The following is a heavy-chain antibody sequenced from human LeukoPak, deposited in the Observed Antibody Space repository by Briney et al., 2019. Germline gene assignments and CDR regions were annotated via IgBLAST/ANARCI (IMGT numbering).Heavy chain of an antibody. V-gene: IGHV3-23*01. Sequence: GGSLRLSCAASGFTFSSYAMSWVRQAPGKGLEWVSAISSSGGATYYADSVKGRFTISRDNSKNTLYLQMNSLRAEDTAVYYCAKVPPEHYYDSSGYLAAGGWGQGTLVTVSS. CDR2: ISSSGGAT. D-gene: IGHD3-22*01. J-gene: IGHJ4*02. CDR1: GFTFSSYA. CDR3: AKVPPEHYYDSSGYLAAGG.